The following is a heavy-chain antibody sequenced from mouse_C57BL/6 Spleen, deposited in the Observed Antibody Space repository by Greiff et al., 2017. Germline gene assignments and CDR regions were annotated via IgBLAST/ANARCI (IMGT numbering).Heavy chain of an antibody. CDR1: GFTFSDYY. CDR2: ISNGGGST. Sequence: EVKLMESGGGLVQPGGSLKLSCAASGFTFSDYYMYWVRQTPEKRLEWVAYISNGGGSTYYPDTVKGRFTISRDNAKNTLYLQMSRLKSEDTAMYYCARHESGLAMDYWGQGTSVTVSS. D-gene: IGHD6-2*01. V-gene: IGHV5-12*01. J-gene: IGHJ4*01. CDR3: ARHESGLAMDY.